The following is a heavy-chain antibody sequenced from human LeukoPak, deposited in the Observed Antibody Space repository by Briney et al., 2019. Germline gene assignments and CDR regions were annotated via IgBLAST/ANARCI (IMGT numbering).Heavy chain of an antibody. CDR1: GFTFSSYA. V-gene: IGHV3-33*06. Sequence: PGGSLRLSCAASGFTFSSYAMHWVRQAPGKGLEWEAVIWYDGSNKYYADSVKGRFTISRDNSKNTLYLQMNSLRAEDTAVYYCAKGRYDLWSGYYTGVFDYWGQGTLVTVSS. CDR3: AKGRYDLWSGYYTGVFDY. J-gene: IGHJ4*02. D-gene: IGHD3-3*01. CDR2: IWYDGSNK.